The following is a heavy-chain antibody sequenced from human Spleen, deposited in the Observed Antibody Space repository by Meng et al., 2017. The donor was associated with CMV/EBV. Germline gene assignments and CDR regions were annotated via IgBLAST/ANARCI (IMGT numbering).Heavy chain of an antibody. CDR1: GYAFTSYD. V-gene: IGHV1-8*01. Sequence: EMVSCKASGYAFTSYDINWVRQATGQGIEWMGWMNPNSGNTGYEQRFQGRVTMTRNNSITTAYMELSSLRSEDTAIYYCTRGAGGKHWGQGTLVTVSS. CDR2: MNPNSGNT. D-gene: IGHD2-8*02. CDR3: TRGAGGKH. J-gene: IGHJ1*01.